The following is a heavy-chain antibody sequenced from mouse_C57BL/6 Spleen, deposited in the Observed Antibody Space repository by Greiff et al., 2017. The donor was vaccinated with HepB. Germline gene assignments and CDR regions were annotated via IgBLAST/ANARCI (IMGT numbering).Heavy chain of an antibody. CDR3: AMGYYYYGSRDAMDY. V-gene: IGHV1-74*01. Sequence: QVQLQQPGAELVKPGASVKVSCKASGYTFTSYWMHWVKQRPGQGLEWIGRIHPSDSDTNYNQKFKGKATLTVDKSSSTAYMQLSSLTSEDSAVYYCAMGYYYYGSRDAMDYWGQGTSVTVST. D-gene: IGHD1-1*01. J-gene: IGHJ4*01. CDR2: IHPSDSDT. CDR1: GYTFTSYW.